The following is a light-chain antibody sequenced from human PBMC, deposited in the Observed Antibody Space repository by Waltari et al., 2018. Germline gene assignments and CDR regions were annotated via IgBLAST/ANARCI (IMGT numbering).Light chain of an antibody. CDR3: QQYNGYPWT. Sequence: DIQMTQSPSTLSASVGDRVTITCRASQSISSWLAWYQPKPGKAPNLLIYKASTLESGVPSRFSGSGSGTEFTLTISSLQPDDFATYYCQQYNGYPWTFGQGTKVEIK. J-gene: IGKJ1*01. CDR2: KAS. V-gene: IGKV1-5*03. CDR1: QSISSW.